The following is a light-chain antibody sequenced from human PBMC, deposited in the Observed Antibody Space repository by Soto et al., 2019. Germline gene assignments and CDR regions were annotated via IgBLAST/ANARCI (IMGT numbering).Light chain of an antibody. CDR1: SSDVGGYNY. J-gene: IGLJ1*01. V-gene: IGLV2-8*01. CDR2: EVT. CDR3: SSYAGSKTDYV. Sequence: QSALTQPPSASGSPGQSVTISCTGTSSDVGGYNYVSWYQQHPGKVPKLMIYEVTKRPSGVPDRFSGSKSGNTASLTVSGLQAEDEADYYCSSYAGSKTDYVFGTGTKLTVL.